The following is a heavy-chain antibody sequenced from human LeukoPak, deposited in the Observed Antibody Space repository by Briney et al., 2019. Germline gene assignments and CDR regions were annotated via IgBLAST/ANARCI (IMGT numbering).Heavy chain of an antibody. CDR1: GFSLSTSGGG. CDR3: AHYYYDSSGYYFHWYFDL. D-gene: IGHD3-22*01. J-gene: IGHJ2*01. V-gene: IGHV2-5*02. CDR2: IYWDDDK. Sequence: SGPTLVKPTQTFTLTCTFSGFSLSTSGGGVGWIRQPPGKALEWLALIYWDDDKRYSPSLKSRLTITKDTSKNQVVLTMTNMDPVDTATYYCAHYYYDSSGYYFHWYFDLWGRGTLVTVSS.